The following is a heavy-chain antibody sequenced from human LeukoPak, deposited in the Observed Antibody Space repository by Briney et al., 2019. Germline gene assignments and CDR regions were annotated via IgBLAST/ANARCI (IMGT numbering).Heavy chain of an antibody. CDR1: GGSFSGYY. CDR2: INHGGST. D-gene: IGHD2-2*01. V-gene: IGHV4-34*01. Sequence: SETLSLTCAVYGGSFSGYYWSWIRQPPGKGLEWIGEINHGGSTNYNPSLKSRVTISVDTSKNQFSLKLSSVTAADTAVYYCARGQYCSSTSCYAWFDPWGQGTLVTVSS. CDR3: ARGQYCSSTSCYAWFDP. J-gene: IGHJ5*02.